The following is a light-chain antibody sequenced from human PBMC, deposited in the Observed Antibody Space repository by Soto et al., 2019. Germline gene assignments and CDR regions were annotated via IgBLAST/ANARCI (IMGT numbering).Light chain of an antibody. Sequence: DIQMTQSPSSLSASVGDRVTITCQASQDIRKYLSWYQQKRGRAPKLLIYGASYLETGVPSRFSRTGYGTDFTFTISSLQPEDIATYYCQHYDHLPPFTFGPGTKVAI. CDR2: GAS. V-gene: IGKV1-33*01. J-gene: IGKJ3*01. CDR3: QHYDHLPPFT. CDR1: QDIRKY.